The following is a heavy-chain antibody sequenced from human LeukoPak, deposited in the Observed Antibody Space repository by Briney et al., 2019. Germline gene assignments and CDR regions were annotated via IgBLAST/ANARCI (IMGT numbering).Heavy chain of an antibody. CDR3: AKRGVVIRVILVGFHKEAYYFDS. CDR1: GITLSNYG. Sequence: PGGSPRLSCAVSGITLSNYGMSWVRQAPGKGLEWVAGISGSGGSTHYADSVKGRFTISRDNRKSTLYLQLTSLRAEDTAVYFCAKRGVVIRVILVGFHKEAYYFDSWGQGALVTVSS. J-gene: IGHJ4*02. V-gene: IGHV3-23*01. CDR2: ISGSGGST. D-gene: IGHD3-10*01.